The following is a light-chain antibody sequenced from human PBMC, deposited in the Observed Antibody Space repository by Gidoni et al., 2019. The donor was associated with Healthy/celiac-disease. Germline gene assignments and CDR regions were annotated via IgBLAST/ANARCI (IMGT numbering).Light chain of an antibody. Sequence: DIVMTQSPDSLAVSLGERATINCKSSQSVLYSSNNKNYLAWYQQKPGQPPKLLIYWAFTRESGVPDRFSGSGSGTDFTLTISSLQAEDVAVYYCQQYYSTPWTFGQXTKMEIK. CDR1: QSVLYSSNNKNY. V-gene: IGKV4-1*01. CDR3: QQYYSTPWT. CDR2: WAF. J-gene: IGKJ1*01.